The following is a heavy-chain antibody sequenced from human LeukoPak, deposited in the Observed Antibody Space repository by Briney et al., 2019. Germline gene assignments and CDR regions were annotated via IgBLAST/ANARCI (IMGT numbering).Heavy chain of an antibody. D-gene: IGHD3-22*01. CDR1: GGSISSSSYY. CDR3: ARITTTYYYDSSGFDY. V-gene: IGHV4-39*07. Sequence: SETLSLTCTVSGGSISSSSYYWGWIRQPPGKGLEWIGSIYYSGSTYYNPSLKSRVTISVDTSKNQFSLKLSSVTAADTAVYYCARITTTYYYDSSGFDYWGQGTLVTVSS. CDR2: IYYSGST. J-gene: IGHJ4*02.